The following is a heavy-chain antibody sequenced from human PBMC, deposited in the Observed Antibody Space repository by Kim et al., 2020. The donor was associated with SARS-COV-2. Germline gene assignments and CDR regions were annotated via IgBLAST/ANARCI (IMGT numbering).Heavy chain of an antibody. CDR3: ARDLSGYYGSGSWDGMDV. Sequence: GGSLRLSCAASGFTFSSYSMNWVRQAPGKGLEWVSYISSSSSTIYYADSVKGRFTISRDNAKNSLYLQMNSLRAEDTAVYYCARDLSGYYGSGSWDGMDVCGQGTTVTVSS. CDR1: GFTFSSYS. V-gene: IGHV3-48*04. J-gene: IGHJ6*02. CDR2: ISSSSSTI. D-gene: IGHD3-10*01.